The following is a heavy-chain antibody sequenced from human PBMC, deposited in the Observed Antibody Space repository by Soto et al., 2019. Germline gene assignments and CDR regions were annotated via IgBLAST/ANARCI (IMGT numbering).Heavy chain of an antibody. CDR2: IYYSGST. CDR3: AICSLYYDILTGLDY. V-gene: IGHV4-31*03. CDR1: GGSISSGGYY. J-gene: IGHJ4*02. D-gene: IGHD3-9*01. Sequence: SETLSLTCTVSGGSISSGGYYWSWIRQHPGKGLEWIGYIYYSGSTYYNPSLKSRVTISVDTSKNQFSLKLSSVTAADTAVYYCAICSLYYDILTGLDYWGQGTLVTVSS.